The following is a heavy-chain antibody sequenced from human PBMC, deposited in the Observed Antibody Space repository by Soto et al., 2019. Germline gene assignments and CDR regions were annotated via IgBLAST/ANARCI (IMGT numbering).Heavy chain of an antibody. CDR1: GYTFTSYG. V-gene: IGHV1-18*01. J-gene: IGHJ6*02. CDR2: ISAYNGNT. CDR3: ARDQGPWGQTYYDILTGYYSGSHYYYYYGMDV. D-gene: IGHD3-9*01. Sequence: GASVKVSCKASGYTFTSYGISWVRQAPGQGLEWMGWISAYNGNTNYAQKLQGRVTMTTDTSTSTAYMELRSLRSDDTAVYYCARDQGPWGQTYYDILTGYYSGSHYYYYYGMDVWGQGTTVTVSS.